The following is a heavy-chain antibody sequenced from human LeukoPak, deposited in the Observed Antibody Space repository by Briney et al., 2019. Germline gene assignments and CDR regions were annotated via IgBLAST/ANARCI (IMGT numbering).Heavy chain of an antibody. CDR2: ISGSGDST. CDR3: ARVRASSTYDYLWYFDY. V-gene: IGHV3-23*01. D-gene: IGHD5-12*01. CDR1: GFTFSNYA. J-gene: IGHJ4*02. Sequence: GGSLRLSCAASGFTFSNYAMRWVRQAPGKGLEWVSGISGSGDSTYYADSVKGRFTISRDNSKNTLYLQMNSLRAEDTAVYYCARVRASSTYDYLWYFDYWGQGTLVTVSS.